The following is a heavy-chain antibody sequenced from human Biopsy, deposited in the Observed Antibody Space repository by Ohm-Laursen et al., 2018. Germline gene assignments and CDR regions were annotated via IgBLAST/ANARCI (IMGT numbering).Heavy chain of an antibody. CDR2: ISYSRDT. Sequence: SETLSLTCTVSGGCISGSSWSWIRQAPGKGLEWIGYISYSRDTNYNPSLKSRITISVDTSKNQFSLKLTSVTAADTAVYYCAKHGSGWTGDDAFHIWGQGTMVTVSS. V-gene: IGHV4-59*08. J-gene: IGHJ3*02. D-gene: IGHD6-19*01. CDR1: GGCISGSS. CDR3: AKHGSGWTGDDAFHI.